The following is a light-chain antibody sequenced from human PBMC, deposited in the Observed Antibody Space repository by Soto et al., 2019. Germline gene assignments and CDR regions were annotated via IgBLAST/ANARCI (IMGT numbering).Light chain of an antibody. Sequence: EIVMTQSPATLSVSPGERATLFCRASQSVSRYLAWFQQRPGQAPRLLIYDASTRATGIPVRFSGSGSGTEFTLTISSLQSEDFGVYYCQQNKDWPGTFGQGTKVEI. CDR1: QSVSRY. CDR2: DAS. CDR3: QQNKDWPGT. J-gene: IGKJ1*01. V-gene: IGKV3-15*01.